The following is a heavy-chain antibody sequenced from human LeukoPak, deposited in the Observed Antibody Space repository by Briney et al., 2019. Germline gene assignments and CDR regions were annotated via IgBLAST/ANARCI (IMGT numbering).Heavy chain of an antibody. CDR1: GFSFSSYP. J-gene: IGHJ4*02. V-gene: IGHV3-15*07. CDR3: TTNPTY. CDR2: IKTKADGGTT. Sequence: GGSLRLSCVASGFSFSSYPMNWVRQAPGKGLEWVGRIKTKADGGTTDYAAPVKGRFTISRDDSKYTLYLQMNSLKTEDTAVYYCTTNPTYWGQGTLVTVSS.